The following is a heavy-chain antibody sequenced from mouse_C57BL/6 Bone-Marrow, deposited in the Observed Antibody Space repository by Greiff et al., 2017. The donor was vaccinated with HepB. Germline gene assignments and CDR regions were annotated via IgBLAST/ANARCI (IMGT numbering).Heavy chain of an antibody. D-gene: IGHD2-4*01. CDR1: GYTFTSYW. CDR3: ARENYDYDKGYFDY. Sequence: QVQLQQPGAEFVKPGASVKLSCKASGYTFTSYWMQWVKQRPGQGLEWIGEIDPSDSYINYNQKFKGKATLTVDTSSSTAYMQLSSLTSEDSAVYYCARENYDYDKGYFDYWGQGTTLTVSS. J-gene: IGHJ2*01. CDR2: IDPSDSYI. V-gene: IGHV1-50*01.